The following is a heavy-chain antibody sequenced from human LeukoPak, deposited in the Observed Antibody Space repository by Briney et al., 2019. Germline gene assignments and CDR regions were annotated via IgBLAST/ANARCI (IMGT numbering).Heavy chain of an antibody. CDR1: GFIFSSYS. CDR2: ISSSSSHT. J-gene: IGHJ5*02. D-gene: IGHD3-10*01. Sequence: GGSLRLSCAASGFIFSSYSMNWVRQAPGKGLEWVSSISSSSSHTYYTDSVKGRFTISRDDAKNSLYLQMNSLGAEDTAVYYCANTRVGVLTPTFDPWGQGTLVTVSS. V-gene: IGHV3-21*01. CDR3: ANTRVGVLTPTFDP.